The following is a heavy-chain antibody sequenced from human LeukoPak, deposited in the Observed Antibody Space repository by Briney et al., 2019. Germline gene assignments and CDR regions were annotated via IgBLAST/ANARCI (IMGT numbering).Heavy chain of an antibody. V-gene: IGHV1-18*01. CDR2: ISAYNGNT. CDR3: ARGDILTGYPPGAFDY. D-gene: IGHD3-9*01. Sequence: ASVKVSCKASGYTFTSYGISWVRQAPGQGLEWMGWISAYNGNTNYAQKLQGRVTMTTDTSTSTAYMEPRSLRSDDTAVYYCARGDILTGYPPGAFDYWGQGTLVTVSS. CDR1: GYTFTSYG. J-gene: IGHJ4*02.